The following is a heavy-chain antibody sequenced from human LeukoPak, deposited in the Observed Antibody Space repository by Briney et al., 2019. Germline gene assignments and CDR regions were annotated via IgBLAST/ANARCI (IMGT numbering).Heavy chain of an antibody. Sequence: SVRVSCKASGDTFTSYAINWVRQAPGQGLEWMGRIIPILGIPNYAQQLQGRVTITADKSTSTAYMELSSLRSDDTAVYYCARVPTAVDTAMVTAYWGQGTLVTVSS. CDR2: IIPILGIP. D-gene: IGHD5-18*01. J-gene: IGHJ4*02. CDR3: ARVPTAVDTAMVTAY. CDR1: GDTFTSYA. V-gene: IGHV1-69*04.